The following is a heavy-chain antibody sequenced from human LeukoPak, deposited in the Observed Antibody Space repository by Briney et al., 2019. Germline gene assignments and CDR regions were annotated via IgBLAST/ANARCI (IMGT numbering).Heavy chain of an antibody. CDR1: GFTFSNAW. CDR2: IKSKTDGGTT. J-gene: IGHJ5*02. D-gene: IGHD2-2*01. Sequence: GGSLRLSCAAPGFTFSNAWMSWVRQAPGKGLEWVGRIKSKTDGGTTDYAAPVKGRFTISKDDSKNTLYLQMNSLKTEDTAVYYCTSRGGDRYCSSTSCPLDWFDPWGQGTLVTVSS. V-gene: IGHV3-15*01. CDR3: TSRGGDRYCSSTSCPLDWFDP.